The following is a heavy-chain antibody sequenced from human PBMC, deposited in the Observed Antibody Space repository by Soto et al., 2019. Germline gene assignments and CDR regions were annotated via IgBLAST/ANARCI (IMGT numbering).Heavy chain of an antibody. D-gene: IGHD1-7*01. CDR2: IYRTGST. V-gene: IGHV4-4*02. J-gene: IGHJ4*02. CDR3: ASRDPGTSVDY. Sequence: SETLSLTCAVSGGSFNSNNWWTWVRQPPGQGLEWIGEIYRTGSTNYNPSPKSRVTISLDKSENQFSLKVTSLTAADTAVYYCASRDPGTSVDYWGQGTLVTVSS. CDR1: GGSFNSNNW.